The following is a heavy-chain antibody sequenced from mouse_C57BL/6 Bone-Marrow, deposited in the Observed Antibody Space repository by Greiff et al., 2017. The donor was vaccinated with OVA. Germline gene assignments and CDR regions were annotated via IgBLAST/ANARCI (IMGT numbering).Heavy chain of an antibody. CDR2: ISNGGGST. CDR1: GFTFSDYY. CDR3: ARHHYYGSSYVGDAMDY. Sequence: EVQVVESGGGLVQPGGSLKLSCAASGFTFSDYYMYWVRQTPEKRLEWVAYISNGGGSTYYPDTVKGRFTISRDNAKNTLYLQISRLKSEDTAMYYCARHHYYGSSYVGDAMDYWGQGTSVTVSS. D-gene: IGHD1-1*01. V-gene: IGHV5-12*01. J-gene: IGHJ4*01.